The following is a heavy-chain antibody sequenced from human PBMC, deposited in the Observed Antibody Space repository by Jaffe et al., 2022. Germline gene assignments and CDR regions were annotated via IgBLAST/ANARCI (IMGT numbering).Heavy chain of an antibody. CDR3: ARNDYGDYGGAFDI. V-gene: IGHV3-21*01. Sequence: EVQLVESGGGLVKPGGSLRLSCAASGFTFSSYSMNWVRQAPGKGLEWVSSISSSSSYIYYADSVKGRFTISRDNAKNSLYLQMNSLRAEDTAVYYCARNDYGDYGGAFDIWGQGTMVTVSS. CDR2: ISSSSSYI. CDR1: GFTFSSYS. J-gene: IGHJ3*02. D-gene: IGHD4-17*01.